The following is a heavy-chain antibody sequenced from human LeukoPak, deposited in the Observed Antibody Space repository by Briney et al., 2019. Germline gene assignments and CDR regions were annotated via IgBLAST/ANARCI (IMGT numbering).Heavy chain of an antibody. D-gene: IGHD6-13*01. J-gene: IGHJ3*02. CDR2: ISSSGSNI. V-gene: IGHV3-11*04. CDR3: AHYSSSWYSPDDAFDI. Sequence: PGGSLRLSCAASGFTFSDYYMSWLRQARGKGVEWVSYISSSGSNIYYADSVKGRFTISRDNEKNSLYVQMNSLRAEDTAVYYCAHYSSSWYSPDDAFDIWGQGSMVTVSS. CDR1: GFTFSDYY.